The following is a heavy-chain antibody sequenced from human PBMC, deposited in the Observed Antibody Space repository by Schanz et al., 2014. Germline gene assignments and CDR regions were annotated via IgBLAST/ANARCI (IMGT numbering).Heavy chain of an antibody. CDR2: ISGGGGTT. CDR3: AKGPYYYYYMDV. Sequence: EVHLLESGGGLVPPGGSLRLSCAASGFNFSDYAMCWVRQAPGKGLEWVSAISGGGGTTYYTDSVKGRFTISRDNSKSTLYLQMNSLRADDTAVYYCAKGPYYYYYMDVWGNGTTVTVSS. J-gene: IGHJ6*03. V-gene: IGHV3-23*01. CDR1: GFNFSDYA.